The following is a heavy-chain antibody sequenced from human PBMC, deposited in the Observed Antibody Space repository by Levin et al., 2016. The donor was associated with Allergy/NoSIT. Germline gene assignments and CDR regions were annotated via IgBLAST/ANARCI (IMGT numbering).Heavy chain of an antibody. CDR3: ARRSYSSTYPDAFDI. CDR1: GYSFTSYW. V-gene: IGHV5-51*01. J-gene: IGHJ3*02. D-gene: IGHD6-13*01. Sequence: GESLKISCKGSGYSFTSYWIGWVRQMPGKGLEWMGIIYPGDSDTRYSPSFQGQVTISADKSISTAYLQWSSLKASDTAMYYCARRSYSSTYPDAFDIWGQGTMVTVSS. CDR2: IYPGDSDT.